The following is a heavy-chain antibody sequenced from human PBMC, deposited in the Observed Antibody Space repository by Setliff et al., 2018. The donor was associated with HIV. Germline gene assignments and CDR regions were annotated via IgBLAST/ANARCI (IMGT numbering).Heavy chain of an antibody. V-gene: IGHV4-39*01. CDR1: GGPIASSTHY. J-gene: IGHJ5*02. D-gene: IGHD3-9*01. CDR3: ARHEGYNDFLTGYFRYKWYDP. Sequence: PSETLSLTCTVSGGPIASSTHYWAWIRQPPGKGLEWIGSVYYNGATDHNPSLKSRVTISVDTSNQQFSLKLSSVTAADTAVYYCARHEGYNDFLTGYFRYKWYDPWGQGTLVTVSS. CDR2: VYYNGAT.